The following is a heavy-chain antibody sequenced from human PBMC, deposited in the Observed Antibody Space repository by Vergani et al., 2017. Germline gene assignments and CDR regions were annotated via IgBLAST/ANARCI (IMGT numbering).Heavy chain of an antibody. CDR3: AKSPYYYDSSGLPNLDY. CDR1: GFTFDDYA. CDR2: ISWNSGSI. D-gene: IGHD3-22*01. Sequence: EVQLVESGGGLVQPGRSLRLSCAASGFTFDDYAMHWVRQAPGKGLEWVSGISWNSGSIGYADSVKGRFTISRDNAKNSLYLKMNRLRAEDTALYYCAKSPYYYDSSGLPNLDYWGQGTLVTVSS. V-gene: IGHV3-9*01. J-gene: IGHJ4*02.